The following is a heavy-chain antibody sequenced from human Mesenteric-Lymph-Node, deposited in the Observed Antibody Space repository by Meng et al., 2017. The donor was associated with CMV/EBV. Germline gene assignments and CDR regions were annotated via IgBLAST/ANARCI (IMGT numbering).Heavy chain of an antibody. V-gene: IGHV3-30*04. CDR1: GCTFRCYN. J-gene: IGHJ4*02. CDR3: ARDGYGSSFQY. Sequence: SCAASGCTFRCYNMHWVRQAPGKGLEWVAVISNDGDNKYYADSVKGRFTISRDNSKNTLSLQMNSLRAKDTAMYYCARDGYGSSFQYWGQGTLVTVSS. D-gene: IGHD6-13*01. CDR2: ISNDGDNK.